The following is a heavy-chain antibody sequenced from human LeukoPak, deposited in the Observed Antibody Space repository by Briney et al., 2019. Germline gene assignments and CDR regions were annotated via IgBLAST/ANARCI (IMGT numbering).Heavy chain of an antibody. D-gene: IGHD1-26*01. CDR1: GFTFSSYA. CDR2: IGTAGDT. J-gene: IGHJ4*02. CDR3: ARASGSYGGIDY. Sequence: GGSLRLSCAASGFTFSSYAMHWVRQATGIGLEWVSGIGTAGDTKYSASVKGRFTISGENAKNSLYLQMNSLRAGDTAVYYCARASGSYGGIDYWGQGTLVTVSS. V-gene: IGHV3-13*01.